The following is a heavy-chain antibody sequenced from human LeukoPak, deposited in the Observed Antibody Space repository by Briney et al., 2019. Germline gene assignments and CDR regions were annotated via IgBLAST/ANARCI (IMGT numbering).Heavy chain of an antibody. CDR1: GFTFSDAW. V-gene: IGHV3-15*01. Sequence: GRSLRLSCAASGFTFSDAWMSWARQAPGKGLEWVGHIKSKADGGTTDYAAPVKGRFTISRHDSKATLYLQMNSLRTEDTAVYYCTTDSGPPSGYFDYWGQGTLVTVSS. CDR3: TTDSGPPSGYFDY. CDR2: IKSKADGGTT. J-gene: IGHJ4*02. D-gene: IGHD1-26*01.